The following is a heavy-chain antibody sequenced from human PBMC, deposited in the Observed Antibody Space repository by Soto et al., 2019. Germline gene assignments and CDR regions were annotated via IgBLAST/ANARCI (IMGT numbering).Heavy chain of an antibody. CDR1: GFTFRTYT. CDR3: ARDPWPHSGYDHGSNYYFDY. V-gene: IGHV3-21*01. Sequence: PGGSLRLSCISSGFTFRTYTMNWVRQAPGKGLEWVSGIRGFSPYTFYAESVKGRFTISRDNAKNTLYLQMNSLRAEDTAVYYCARDPWPHSGYDHGSNYYFDYWGQGTLVTVSS. J-gene: IGHJ4*02. CDR2: IRGFSPYT. D-gene: IGHD5-12*01.